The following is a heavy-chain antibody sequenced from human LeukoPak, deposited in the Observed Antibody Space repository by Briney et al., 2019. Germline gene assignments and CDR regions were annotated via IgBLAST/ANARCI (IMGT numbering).Heavy chain of an antibody. Sequence: GESLKISCKGSGYSFTDYSIGWVRQMPGKGLEWMGVIYPGDSNTRYSPSFQGQVTISADKSISTAYLQWSSLKASDTAMYYCARYSAARPGDYWGQGTLVTVSS. CDR1: GYSFTDYS. D-gene: IGHD6-6*01. V-gene: IGHV5-51*01. CDR2: IYPGDSNT. J-gene: IGHJ4*02. CDR3: ARYSAARPGDY.